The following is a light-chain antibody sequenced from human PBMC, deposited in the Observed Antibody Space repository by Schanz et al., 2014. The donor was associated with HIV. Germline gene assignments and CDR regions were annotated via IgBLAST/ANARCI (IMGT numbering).Light chain of an antibody. J-gene: IGLJ3*02. CDR2: DVT. CDR3: CSFAGTIWV. V-gene: IGLV2-11*01. Sequence: QSALTQPRSVSGSPGQSVTISCTGTSSDVGDYNYVSWYQQHPGKAPKLMIYDVTERPSGVPDRLSGSKSGNTASLTISGLQAEDEAVYYCCSFAGTIWVFGGGTKLTVL. CDR1: SSDVGDYNY.